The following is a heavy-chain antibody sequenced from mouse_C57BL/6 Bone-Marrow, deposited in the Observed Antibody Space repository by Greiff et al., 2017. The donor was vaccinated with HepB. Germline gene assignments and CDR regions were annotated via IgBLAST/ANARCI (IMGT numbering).Heavy chain of an antibody. CDR1: GYAFSSSW. D-gene: IGHD2-3*01. V-gene: IGHV1-82*01. CDR3: ARLYDGYYAMDY. Sequence: QVHVKQSGPELVKPGASVKISCKASGYAFSSSWMNWVKQRPGKGLEWIGRIYPGDGDTNYNGKFKGKATLTADKSSSTAYMQLSSLTSEDSAVYFCARLYDGYYAMDYWGQGTSVTVSS. CDR2: IYPGDGDT. J-gene: IGHJ4*01.